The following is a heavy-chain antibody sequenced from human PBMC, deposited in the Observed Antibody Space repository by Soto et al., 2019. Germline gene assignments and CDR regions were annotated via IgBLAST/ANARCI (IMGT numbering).Heavy chain of an antibody. CDR2: INAGNGNT. Sequence: QVPLVQSGAEVKKPGASVKVSCKASGYTFTSYAMHWVRQAPGQRLEWMGWINAGNGNTKYSQKFQGRVTITRDTSASTAYMELSSLRSEDTAVYYCARGAYCSGGSCYGHYYYYMDVWGKGTTVTVSS. CDR1: GYTFTSYA. CDR3: ARGAYCSGGSCYGHYYYYMDV. V-gene: IGHV1-3*01. D-gene: IGHD2-15*01. J-gene: IGHJ6*03.